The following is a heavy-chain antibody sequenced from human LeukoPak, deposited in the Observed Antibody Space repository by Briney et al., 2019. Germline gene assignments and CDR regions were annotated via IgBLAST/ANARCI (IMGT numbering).Heavy chain of an antibody. CDR1: GGSFSGYY. J-gene: IGHJ4*02. Sequence: SETLSLTCAVYGGSFSGYYWSWIRQPPGKGLEWIGEINHSGSTNYNPSLKSRVTISVDTSKNQFSLKLSSVTAADTAVYYCARGPARHSYGLDHWGQGTLVTVSS. D-gene: IGHD5-18*01. CDR3: ARGPARHSYGLDH. V-gene: IGHV4-34*01. CDR2: INHSGST.